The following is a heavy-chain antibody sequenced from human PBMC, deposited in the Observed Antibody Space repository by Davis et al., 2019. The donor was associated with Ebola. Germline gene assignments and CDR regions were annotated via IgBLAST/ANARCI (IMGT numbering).Heavy chain of an antibody. V-gene: IGHV3-23*01. J-gene: IGHJ6*03. D-gene: IGHD7-27*01. CDR1: GFTFSSYA. Sequence: PGGSLRLSCAASGFTFSSYAMSWVRQAPGKGLEWVSAISGSGGSTYYADSVKGRFTISRDNSKNTLYLQMNSLRAEDTAVYYCAKGILGRYYYYYMDVWGKGTTVTVSS. CDR2: ISGSGGST. CDR3: AKGILGRYYYYYMDV.